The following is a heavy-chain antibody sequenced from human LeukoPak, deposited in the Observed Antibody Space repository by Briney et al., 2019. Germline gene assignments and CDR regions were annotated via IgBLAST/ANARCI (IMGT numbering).Heavy chain of an antibody. CDR3: ARGLGFMITFGGVIVSWFDP. CDR1: GGPFSGYY. V-gene: IGHV4-34*01. J-gene: IGHJ5*02. Sequence: SETLSLTCAVYGGPFSGYYWSWIRQPPGKGLEWIGEINHSGSTNYNPSLKSRVTISVDTSKNQFSLKLSSVTAADTAVYYCARGLGFMITFGGVIVSWFDPWGQGTLVTVSS. D-gene: IGHD3-16*02. CDR2: INHSGST.